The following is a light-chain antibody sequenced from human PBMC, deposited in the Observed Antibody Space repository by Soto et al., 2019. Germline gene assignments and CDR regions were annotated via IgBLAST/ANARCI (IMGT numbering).Light chain of an antibody. Sequence: QSVLTQPASVSGSPGQWITISCTGTSSDVGDYNHVSWYQQHPGKAPKLMIYDVSHRPSGVSNRFSGSKSGNTASLTISGLQAEDGADYYCSSYTTSSTLFGGGTKLTVL. CDR3: SSYTTSSTL. CDR1: SSDVGDYNH. CDR2: DVS. V-gene: IGLV2-14*01. J-gene: IGLJ2*01.